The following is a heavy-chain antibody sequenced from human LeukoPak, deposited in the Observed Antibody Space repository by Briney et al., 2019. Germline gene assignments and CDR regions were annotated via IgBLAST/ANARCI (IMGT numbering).Heavy chain of an antibody. D-gene: IGHD5-24*01. CDR3: ARPSPPGDGYNPSDQ. CDR2: ISYDGSNK. CDR1: GFTFSSYG. V-gene: IGHV3-30*03. J-gene: IGHJ4*02. Sequence: GGSLRLSCAASGFTFSSYGMHWVRQAPGKGLEWVAVISYDGSNKYYADSVKGRFTISRDNSKNTLYLQMNSLRAEDTAVYYCARPSPPGDGYNPSDQWGQGSLVIVSS.